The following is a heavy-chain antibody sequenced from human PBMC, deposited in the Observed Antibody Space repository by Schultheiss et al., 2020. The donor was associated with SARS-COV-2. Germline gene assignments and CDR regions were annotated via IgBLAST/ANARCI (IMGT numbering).Heavy chain of an antibody. CDR1: GFTFSSYS. Sequence: GSLRLSCAASGFTFSSYSMNWVRQAPGKGLEWIGEINHSGSTNYNPSLKSRVTISVDTSKNQFSLKLSSVTAADTAVYYCAKLGVDSSGNDYWGQGTLVTVSS. D-gene: IGHD3-22*01. V-gene: IGHV4-34*08. J-gene: IGHJ4*02. CDR2: INHSGST. CDR3: AKLGVDSSGNDY.